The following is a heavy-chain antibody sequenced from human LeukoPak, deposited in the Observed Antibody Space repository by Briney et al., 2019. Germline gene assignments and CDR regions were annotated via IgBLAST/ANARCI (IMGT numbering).Heavy chain of an antibody. Sequence: GGSLRLSCAASGITFSSYSMNWVRQAPGKGLEWVSYISSSSSTIYYADSVKGRFIISRDNAKNSLYLQINSLRAEDTAVYYCARETRYYYDPWGQGTLVTVSS. CDR3: ARETRYYYDP. J-gene: IGHJ5*02. CDR1: GITFSSYS. CDR2: ISSSSSTI. D-gene: IGHD3-10*01. V-gene: IGHV3-48*04.